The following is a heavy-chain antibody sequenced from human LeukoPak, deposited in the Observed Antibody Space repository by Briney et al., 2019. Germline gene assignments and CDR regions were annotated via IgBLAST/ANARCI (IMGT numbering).Heavy chain of an antibody. CDR1: GGTFSSYA. CDR3: ARDGGDYYDSSGYYYLDY. J-gene: IGHJ4*02. D-gene: IGHD3-22*01. V-gene: IGHV1-69*13. CDR2: IIPIFGTA. Sequence: SVKVSCKASGGTFSSYAISWVRQAPGQGLEWMGGIIPIFGTANYAQKFQGRVTITADESTSTAYMELSSLRSEDTAVYYCARDGGDYYDSSGYYYLDYWGQGTLVTVSS.